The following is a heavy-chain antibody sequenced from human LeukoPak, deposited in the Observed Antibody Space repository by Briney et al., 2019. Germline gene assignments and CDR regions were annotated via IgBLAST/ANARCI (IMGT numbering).Heavy chain of an antibody. V-gene: IGHV3-53*05. CDR2: IYSGGST. J-gene: IGHJ6*03. CDR3: AKEGAYSGSGSYIGHYMDV. Sequence: GGSLRLSCAASGFTVSSNYMSWVRQAPGKGLEWVSVIYSGGSTYYADSVKGRFTISRDSSKNTLYLQMNSLRAEDSAVYYCAKEGAYSGSGSYIGHYMDVWGRGTTVTVSS. CDR1: GFTVSSNY. D-gene: IGHD3-10*01.